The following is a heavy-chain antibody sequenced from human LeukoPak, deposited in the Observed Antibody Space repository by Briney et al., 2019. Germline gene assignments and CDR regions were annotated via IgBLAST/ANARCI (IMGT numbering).Heavy chain of an antibody. CDR1: GYTFTSYA. D-gene: IGHD6-19*01. CDR2: INAGNGNT. J-gene: IGHJ4*02. V-gene: IGHV1-3*01. CDR3: AGLSSGWYIDY. Sequence: ASVKVSCKASGYTFTSYAMHWVRQAPGQRLEWMGWINAGNGNTKYSQKFQGRVTITRDTSASTAYMGLSSLRSEDTAVYYCAGLSSGWYIDYWGQGTLVTVSS.